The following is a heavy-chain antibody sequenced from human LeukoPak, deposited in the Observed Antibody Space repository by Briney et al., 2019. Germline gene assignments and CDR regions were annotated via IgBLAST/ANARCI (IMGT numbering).Heavy chain of an antibody. D-gene: IGHD5-12*01. J-gene: IGHJ4*02. CDR1: GGSISSYY. CDR3: ATLGSGYDAVDY. V-gene: IGHV4-59*08. CDR2: IYYSGST. Sequence: PSETLSLTCTVPGGSISSYYWSWIRQPPGKGLEWIGYIYYSGSTNYNPSLKSRVTISVDTSKNQFSLKLSSVTAADTAVYYCATLGSGYDAVDYWGQGTLVTVSS.